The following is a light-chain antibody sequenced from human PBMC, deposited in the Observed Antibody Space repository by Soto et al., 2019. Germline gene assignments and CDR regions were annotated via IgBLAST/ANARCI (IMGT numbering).Light chain of an antibody. J-gene: IGKJ5*01. CDR1: QSVSRY. Sequence: EVVLTQSPATLSLSPKERATLSCRASQSVSRYLAWYQQKHVQGPRLLIFDASSRTAASPAGFGCSGSGTDFTLTISSLVPEDVAVCYCQQRQAWPPITFGQGTRLEIK. CDR3: QQRQAWPPIT. CDR2: DAS. V-gene: IGKV3-11*01.